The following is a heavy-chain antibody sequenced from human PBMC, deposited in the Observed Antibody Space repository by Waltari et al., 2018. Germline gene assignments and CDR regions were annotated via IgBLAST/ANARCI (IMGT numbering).Heavy chain of an antibody. J-gene: IGHJ6*02. CDR3: ARLEYSSSWPYHYYYGMDV. CDR1: GGSFSGYY. CDR2: INHSGST. D-gene: IGHD6-13*01. V-gene: IGHV4-34*01. Sequence: QVQLQQWGAGLWKPSETLSLTCAVYGGSFSGYYWSWIRQPPGNGLEWIGEINHSGSTNYNPSLKGRVTISVDTSKNQFSLKLSSVTAADTAVYYCARLEYSSSWPYHYYYGMDVWGQGTTVTVSS.